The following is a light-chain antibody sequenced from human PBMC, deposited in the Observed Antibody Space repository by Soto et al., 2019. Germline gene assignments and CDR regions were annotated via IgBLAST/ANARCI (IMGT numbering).Light chain of an antibody. CDR3: QQYYSNPRT. J-gene: IGKJ1*01. Sequence: DIVMTQSPDSLAVSLGERATINCKSSQSLLYNSNNKNSLAWYQQKPGQPPKLLIYWASTRESGVPDRFSGSGSGTDFTLTISSLQAEDVAVYYCQQYYSNPRTFGQGTKVDIK. CDR1: QSLLYNSNNKNS. V-gene: IGKV4-1*01. CDR2: WAS.